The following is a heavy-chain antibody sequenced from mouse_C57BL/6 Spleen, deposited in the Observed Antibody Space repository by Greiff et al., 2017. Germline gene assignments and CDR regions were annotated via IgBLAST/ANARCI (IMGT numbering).Heavy chain of an antibody. V-gene: IGHV5-4*01. J-gene: IGHJ1*03. CDR1: GFTFSSYA. CDR2: ISDGGSYT. CDR3: ASYSNYGYFDV. D-gene: IGHD2-5*01. Sequence: EVQVVESGGGLVKPGGSLKLSCAASGFTFSSYAMSWVRQTPEKRLEWVATISDGGSYTYYPDNVKGRFTISRDNAKNNLYLQMSHLKSEDTAMYYCASYSNYGYFDVWGTGTTVTVSS.